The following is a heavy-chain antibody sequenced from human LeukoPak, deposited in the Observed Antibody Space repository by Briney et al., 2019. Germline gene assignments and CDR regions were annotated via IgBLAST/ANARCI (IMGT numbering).Heavy chain of an antibody. CDR1: GFTFSSYS. V-gene: IGHV3-21*01. CDR2: VSSTSSFI. Sequence: PGGSLRLSCAASGFTFSSYSINWVRQAPGKGLEWASCVSSTSSFIYYADSVKGRFTISRDNAKNSLYLQMNSLRAEDTAVYYCAREELLGAYYYYGMDVWGQGTTVTVSS. CDR3: AREELLGAYYYYGMDV. J-gene: IGHJ6*02. D-gene: IGHD1-26*01.